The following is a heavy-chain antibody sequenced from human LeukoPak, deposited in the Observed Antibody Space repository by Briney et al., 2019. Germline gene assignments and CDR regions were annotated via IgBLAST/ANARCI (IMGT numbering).Heavy chain of an antibody. D-gene: IGHD5-24*01. J-gene: IGHJ1*01. V-gene: IGHV3-7*01. CDR3: ADGYGLFHH. Sequence: QPGGSLRLSCAVSGFTFSSYWMSWVRQAPGKGLEWVANIKKDGSEKYYADSVKGRFTISRDNAKKSLYLQMSSLRAEDTAVYYCADGYGLFHHCGQGTLVTVAS. CDR1: GFTFSSYW. CDR2: IKKDGSEK.